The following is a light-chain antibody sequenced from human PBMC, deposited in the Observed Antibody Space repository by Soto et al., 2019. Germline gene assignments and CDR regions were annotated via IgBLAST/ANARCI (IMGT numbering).Light chain of an antibody. CDR1: QSVSSY. CDR3: HQRQYWPPIT. Sequence: EIVLTQSPATLSLSPGERATLSCRASQSVSSYSAWYQQNPGQAPRLLIYDASNRATGIPARFSGSGSGTDFTLTISSLEPEDFAVYYCHQRQYWPPITFGQGTRLEIK. V-gene: IGKV3-11*01. CDR2: DAS. J-gene: IGKJ5*01.